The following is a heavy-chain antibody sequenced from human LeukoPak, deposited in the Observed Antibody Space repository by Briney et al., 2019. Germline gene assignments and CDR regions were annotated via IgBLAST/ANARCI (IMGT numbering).Heavy chain of an antibody. Sequence: PSETLSLTCTVSGGSVSSYYWNWIRQPPGEGLEWIGYIYYSGSINYNPSLKSRVTISGDTSKNQISLKLSSVTAADTAVYYCTRDNHYYADRDVFDIWGQGTMVTVSS. D-gene: IGHD3-10*01. CDR3: TRDNHYYADRDVFDI. J-gene: IGHJ3*02. CDR2: IYYSGSI. V-gene: IGHV4-59*02. CDR1: GGSVSSYY.